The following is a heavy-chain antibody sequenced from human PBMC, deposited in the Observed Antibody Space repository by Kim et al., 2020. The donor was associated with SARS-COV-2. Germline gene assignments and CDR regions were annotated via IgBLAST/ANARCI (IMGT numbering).Heavy chain of an antibody. Sequence: SETLSLTCAVYGGSFSGYYWSWIRQPPGKGLEWIGEINHSGSTNYNPSLKSRVTISVDTSKNQFSLKLSSVTAADTAVYYCARVKALEGSQDIVLMVYATYFDYWGQGTLVTVSS. CDR2: INHSGST. CDR3: ARVKALEGSQDIVLMVYATYFDY. CDR1: GGSFSGYY. J-gene: IGHJ4*02. D-gene: IGHD2-8*01. V-gene: IGHV4-34*01.